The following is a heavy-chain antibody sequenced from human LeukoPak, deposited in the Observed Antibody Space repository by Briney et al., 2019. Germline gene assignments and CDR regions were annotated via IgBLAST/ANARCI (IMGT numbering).Heavy chain of an antibody. CDR1: GFTFSSYA. J-gene: IGHJ4*02. Sequence: TGGSLRLSCAASGFTFSSYAMSWVRQAPGKGLEWVSAISGSGGSTYYADSVKGRFTISRDNSKNTLYLQMNSLRAEDTAVYYCANDYSLTAGAPFDYWGQGTLVTVSS. D-gene: IGHD2-15*01. V-gene: IGHV3-23*01. CDR2: ISGSGGST. CDR3: ANDYSLTAGAPFDY.